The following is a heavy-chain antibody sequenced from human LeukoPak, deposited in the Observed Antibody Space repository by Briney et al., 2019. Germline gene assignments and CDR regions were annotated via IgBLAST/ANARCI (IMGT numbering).Heavy chain of an antibody. V-gene: IGHV4-39*01. J-gene: IGHJ4*02. D-gene: IGHD1-1*01. CDR2: IYYHENT. CDR1: GGSISSSSDY. CDR3: ARRAYSAAYWKHFDY. Sequence: SETLSLTCTVSGGSISSSSDYWGRIRQAPGKGLEWIGSIYYHENTYYNSSLKSRVTISVDTSKNQFSLKLNSVTAADTAVYFCARRAYSAAYWKHFDYWGQGILVTVSS.